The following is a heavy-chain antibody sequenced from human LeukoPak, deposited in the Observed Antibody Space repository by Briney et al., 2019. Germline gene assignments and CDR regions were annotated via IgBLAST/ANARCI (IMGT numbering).Heavy chain of an antibody. V-gene: IGHV4-34*01. CDR2: INHSGST. CDR1: GGSFSGYW. D-gene: IGHD3-9*01. J-gene: IGHJ4*02. CDR3: ARGGKLRYFDWFAPDY. Sequence: SETLSLTCAVYGGSFSGYWWTWIRQPPGKGLEWIGEINHSGSTNYSPSLKSRVTISVDTSKNQFSLKLSSVTAADTAVYYCARGGKLRYFDWFAPDYWGQGTLVTVSS.